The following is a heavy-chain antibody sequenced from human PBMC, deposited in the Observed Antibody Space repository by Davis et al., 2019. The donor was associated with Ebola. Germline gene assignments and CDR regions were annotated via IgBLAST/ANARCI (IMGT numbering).Heavy chain of an antibody. J-gene: IGHJ2*01. D-gene: IGHD6-19*01. V-gene: IGHV5-51*01. CDR3: ARRVAVAHWYFDL. CDR1: GYSFTSYW. CDR2: IYPGDSDT. Sequence: KVSCKGSGYSFTSYWIGWVRQMPGKGLEWMGIIYPGDSDTRYSPSFQGQVTISADKSISTAYLQWSSLKASDTAMYYCARRVAVAHWYFDLWGHGTLVTVSS.